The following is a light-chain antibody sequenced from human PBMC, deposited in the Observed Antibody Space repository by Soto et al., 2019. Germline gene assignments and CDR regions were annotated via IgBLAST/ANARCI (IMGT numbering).Light chain of an antibody. V-gene: IGKV1-5*03. CDR1: QTLTGW. J-gene: IGKJ4*01. CDR2: KAS. Sequence: DIHMTQSPSTLSASVGDSVAITCRASQTLTGWLAWYQQKPGKAPKLLISKASNLESGVPSRFSGSGSGTDFTLTISSLQPADFATYFCQQYTTYPLTFGGGTKVEI. CDR3: QQYTTYPLT.